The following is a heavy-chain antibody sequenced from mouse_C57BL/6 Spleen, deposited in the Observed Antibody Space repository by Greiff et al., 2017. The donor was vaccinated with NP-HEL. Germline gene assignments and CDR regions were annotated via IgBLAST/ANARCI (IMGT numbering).Heavy chain of an antibody. J-gene: IGHJ1*03. V-gene: IGHV5-17*01. Sequence: EVQGVESGGGLVKPGGSLKLSCAASGFTFSDYGMHWVRQAPEKGLEWVAYISSGSSNIYYADTVKGRFTISRDNAKNNLFLQMTSLRSEDTAMYYCARPPYGSSYDWYFDVWGTGTTVTVSS. CDR3: ARPPYGSSYDWYFDV. D-gene: IGHD1-1*01. CDR2: ISSGSSNI. CDR1: GFTFSDYG.